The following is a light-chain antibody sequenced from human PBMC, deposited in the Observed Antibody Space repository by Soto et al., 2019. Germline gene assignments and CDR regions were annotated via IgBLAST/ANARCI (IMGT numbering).Light chain of an antibody. J-gene: IGKJ4*01. CDR1: QSIVSD. CDR2: DSF. Sequence: EIVMTQSPATLSVSPGERATLSCRASQSIVSDLAWYQQKPRQAPRIVLYDSFTRATGVPTRISGSGSGTEFNLPIRSPQSEYFAVYYCQPYNSWPLNFGGGTKVEIK. V-gene: IGKV3D-15*01. CDR3: QPYNSWPLN.